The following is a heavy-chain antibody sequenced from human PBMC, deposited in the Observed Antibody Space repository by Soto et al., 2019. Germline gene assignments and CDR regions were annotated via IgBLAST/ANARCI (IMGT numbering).Heavy chain of an antibody. Sequence: QVQLVQSGGEVRKPGASVEVSCKTSGYMFTTYGISWVRQVPGQGLEWMAWISVYNGNKKYAEKFQGRVTMAADTSTSTGSMELRGLTSDDTATYFCARTGGGMAARPLEYWGQGTLVTVSS. CDR3: ARTGGGMAARPLEY. CDR2: ISVYNGNK. D-gene: IGHD6-6*01. CDR1: GYMFTTYG. J-gene: IGHJ4*02. V-gene: IGHV1-18*01.